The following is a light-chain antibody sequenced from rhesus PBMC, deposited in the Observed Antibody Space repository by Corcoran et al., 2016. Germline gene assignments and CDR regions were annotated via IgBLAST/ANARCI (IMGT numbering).Light chain of an antibody. V-gene: IGKV1-22*01. CDR1: QSISSW. CDR2: KAS. J-gene: IGKJ2*01. CDR3: RQYSSSPYS. Sequence: DIQMTQSPSSLSASVGDTVTITCRASQSISSWLAWYQQKPGKAPKLLFYKASTLQSGVPSRFSGNGSRTAFTLTISILQSEDFATYYCRQYSSSPYSFGQGTKVGIK.